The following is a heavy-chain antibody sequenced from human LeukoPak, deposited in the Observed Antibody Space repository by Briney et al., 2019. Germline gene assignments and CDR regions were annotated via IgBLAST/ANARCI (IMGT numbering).Heavy chain of an antibody. CDR3: AKGCGSTSCYAASFDY. CDR2: ISWNSGSI. Sequence: SLRLSCAASGFTFDDYAMHWVRQAPGKGLEWVSGISWNSGSIGYADSVKGRFTISRDNAKNSLYLQMNSLRAEDTALYYCAKGCGSTSCYAASFDYWGQGTLVTVSS. D-gene: IGHD2-2*01. V-gene: IGHV3-9*01. J-gene: IGHJ4*02. CDR1: GFTFDDYA.